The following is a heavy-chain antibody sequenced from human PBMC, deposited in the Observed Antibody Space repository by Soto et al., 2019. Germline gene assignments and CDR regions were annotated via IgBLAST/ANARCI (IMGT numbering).Heavy chain of an antibody. CDR2: INAGNGNT. V-gene: IGHV1-3*01. CDR1: GYTFTSYA. Sequence: ASVKVSCKASGYTFTSYAMHWVRQAPGQRLEWMGWINAGNGNTKYSQKFQGRVTITRDTSASTAYMELSSLRSEDTAVYYCARDPIKPYYDILTGYYPENWFDPWGQGTLVTVSS. CDR3: ARDPIKPYYDILTGYYPENWFDP. J-gene: IGHJ5*02. D-gene: IGHD3-9*01.